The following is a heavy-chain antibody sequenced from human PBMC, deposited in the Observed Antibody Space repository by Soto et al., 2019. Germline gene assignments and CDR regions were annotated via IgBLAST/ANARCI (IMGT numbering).Heavy chain of an antibody. CDR1: GYTFTSYC. V-gene: IGHV1-18*01. J-gene: IGHJ4*02. CDR2: ISAYNGNT. CDR3: AGAPRRITIFGVDTSY. D-gene: IGHD3-3*01. Sequence: ASVKVSCKASGYTFTSYCISWVRQAPGQGLEWMGWISAYNGNTNYAQKLQGRVTMTTDTSTSTAYMELRSLRSDDTAVYYCAGAPRRITIFGVDTSYWGQGTLVTVSS.